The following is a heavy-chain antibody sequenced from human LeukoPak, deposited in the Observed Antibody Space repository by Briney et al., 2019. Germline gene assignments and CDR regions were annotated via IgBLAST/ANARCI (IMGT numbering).Heavy chain of an antibody. Sequence: ASVKVSRKASGYTFTGYYMHSVRQAPGQGLEWMGWITPNSGGTNYAQKFQGRVTMTRDTSISTAYIELSRLRSDDTAVYYCARYSTVKSQGSYNYGMDVWGQGTTVTVSS. V-gene: IGHV1-2*02. D-gene: IGHD4-11*01. CDR1: GYTFTGYY. CDR2: ITPNSGGT. J-gene: IGHJ6*02. CDR3: ARYSTVKSQGSYNYGMDV.